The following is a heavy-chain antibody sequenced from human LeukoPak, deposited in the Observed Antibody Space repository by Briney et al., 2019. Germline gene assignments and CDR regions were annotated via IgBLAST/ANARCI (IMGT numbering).Heavy chain of an antibody. J-gene: IGHJ3*02. CDR2: INHSGST. Sequence: SETLSLTCAVYGGSFSGYYWSWIRQPPGKGVEWIGEINHSGSTNYNPSLKSRVTISVDTSKNQFSLKLSSVTAADTAVYYCASENYDCWSGKDAFDIWGQGTMVTVSS. CDR3: ASENYDCWSGKDAFDI. D-gene: IGHD3-3*01. CDR1: GGSFSGYY. V-gene: IGHV4-34*01.